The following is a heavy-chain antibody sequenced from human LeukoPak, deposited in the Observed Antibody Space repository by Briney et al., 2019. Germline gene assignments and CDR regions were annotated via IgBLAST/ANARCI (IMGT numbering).Heavy chain of an antibody. CDR2: IIPILGIA. CDR3: ARVLKRYYYGSGSYFDFDY. V-gene: IGHV1-69*04. CDR1: GGTFSSYA. J-gene: IGHJ4*02. Sequence: SVKVSCKASGGTFSSYAISWVRQAPGQGLEWMGRIIPILGIANYAQKFQGRVTITADKSTSTAYMELSSLRSEDTAVYYCARVLKRYYYGSGSYFDFDYWGQGTLVTVSS. D-gene: IGHD3-10*01.